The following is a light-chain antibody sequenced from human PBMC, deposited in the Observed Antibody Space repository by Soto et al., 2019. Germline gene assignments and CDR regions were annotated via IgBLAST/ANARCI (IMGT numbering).Light chain of an antibody. CDR2: GAS. J-gene: IGKJ4*01. Sequence: EIVLTQTPGTLSLSPGERATLSCRASQSVSSSYLAWFQKKPGQAPRLLFYGASTRATGIPDRFSGSGSGTDFTLTISRLETEEFVVYYCQQYGSSPLTFGGGTKVDIK. CDR1: QSVSSSY. V-gene: IGKV3-20*01. CDR3: QQYGSSPLT.